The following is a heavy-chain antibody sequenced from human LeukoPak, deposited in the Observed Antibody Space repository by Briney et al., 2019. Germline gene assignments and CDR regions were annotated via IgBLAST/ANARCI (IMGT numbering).Heavy chain of an antibody. V-gene: IGHV3-21*03. Sequence: GGSLRLSCAASGFTFNSYTMNWVRQAPGKGLEWVSSIISGSSFIYYADSVKGRFTISRDNAKNSLYLQMNSLRAEDTAVYYCARDFGGYCSSSSCYLGFLDYWGQGTLVTVSS. CDR3: ARDFGGYCSSSSCYLGFLDY. D-gene: IGHD2-2*01. J-gene: IGHJ4*02. CDR2: IISGSSFI. CDR1: GFTFNSYT.